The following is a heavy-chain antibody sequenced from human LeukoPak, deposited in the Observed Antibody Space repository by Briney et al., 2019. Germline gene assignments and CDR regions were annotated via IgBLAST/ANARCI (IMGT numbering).Heavy chain of an antibody. CDR1: GFTFSDYY. J-gene: IGHJ4*02. V-gene: IGHV3-23*01. D-gene: IGHD2-15*01. CDR3: AKAAVATLLRSHFDY. CDR2: ISGGGSGT. Sequence: GGSLRLSCAASGFTFSDYYMSWIRQAPGKGLEWVSTISGGGSGTYYADSVKGRFTISRDSSRNTLYLQMNSLRAEDTAVYYCAKAAVATLLRSHFDYWGQGTLVTVSS.